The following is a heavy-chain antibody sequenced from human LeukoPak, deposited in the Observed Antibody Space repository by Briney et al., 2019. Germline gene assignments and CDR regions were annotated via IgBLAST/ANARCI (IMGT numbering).Heavy chain of an antibody. CDR1: GYTFTSYY. V-gene: IGHV1-46*01. CDR3: ARDRPRQYYFDY. CDR2: INPSGGST. J-gene: IGHJ4*02. D-gene: IGHD6-6*01. Sequence: ASVKVSCKASGYTFTSYYMHWLRQAPGQGLEWMGIINPSGGSTSHAQKFQGRVTMTRDMSTSTVYMELSSLRSEDTAVYYCARDRPRQYYFDYWGQGTLVTVS.